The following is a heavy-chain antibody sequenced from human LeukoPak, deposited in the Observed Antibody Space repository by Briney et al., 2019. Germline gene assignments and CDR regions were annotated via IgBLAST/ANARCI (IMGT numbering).Heavy chain of an antibody. D-gene: IGHD3-3*01. CDR2: INEDGSGK. CDR3: MRSEVGRNWFDP. V-gene: IGHV3-7*03. Sequence: PGGSLRLSCAVSGFTFSSYWMSWVRQAPGKGLEWVANINEDGSGKYYMYSVKGRFTISRDNAKNSLYLQMNSLRAEDTAIYYCMRSEVGRNWFDPWGQGTLVTVSS. CDR1: GFTFSSYW. J-gene: IGHJ5*02.